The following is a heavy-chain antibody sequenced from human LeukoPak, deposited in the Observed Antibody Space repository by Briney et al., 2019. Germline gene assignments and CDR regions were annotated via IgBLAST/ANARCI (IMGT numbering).Heavy chain of an antibody. V-gene: IGHV3-30-3*01. CDR2: ISKDGSNK. CDR3: AREGQIRFPPFDY. CDR1: GFTFSYYF. Sequence: GSLRLSCAASGFTFSYYFMHWVRQAPGKGLEWVAVISKDGSNKYYADSVKGRFTISRDDAKNSLYLQMNSLRAEDTAVCYCAREGQIRFPPFDYWGQGTLVTVSS. J-gene: IGHJ4*02. D-gene: IGHD4-17*01.